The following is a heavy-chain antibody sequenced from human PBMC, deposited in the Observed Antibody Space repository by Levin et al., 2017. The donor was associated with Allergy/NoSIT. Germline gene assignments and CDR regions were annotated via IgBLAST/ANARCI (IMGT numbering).Heavy chain of an antibody. V-gene: IGHV3-21*01. J-gene: IGHJ6*02. CDR2: ISAGGNYI. Sequence: GESLKISCAASGILFSSYDKNLVRQAPGKGLEWVSSISAGGNYIYYADSVKGRFTISRDNAKNSLFLQMNSLRAEDTAVYYCASWAMYHYDRSAFDYFYYAMDVWGQGTTVTVSS. D-gene: IGHD3-22*01. CDR3: ASWAMYHYDRSAFDYFYYAMDV. CDR1: GILFSSYD.